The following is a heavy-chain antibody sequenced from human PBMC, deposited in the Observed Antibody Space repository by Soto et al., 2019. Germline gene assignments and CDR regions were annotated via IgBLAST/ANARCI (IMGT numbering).Heavy chain of an antibody. V-gene: IGHV3-23*01. D-gene: IGHD2-2*01. CDR2: ISGGGDRT. CDR3: ARDASVIPAATFYS. J-gene: IGHJ4*02. Sequence: LSLTCAASGFTFSSYAMNWVRQAPGKGLEWVSGISGGGDRTYYADSVRGRVTISRDNSKNTMYLQMNSLRVEDTAVYYCARDASVIPAATFYSWGQGTVVTVSS. CDR1: GFTFSSYA.